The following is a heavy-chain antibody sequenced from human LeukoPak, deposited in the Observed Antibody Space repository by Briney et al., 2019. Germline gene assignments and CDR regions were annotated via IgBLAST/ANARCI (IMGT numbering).Heavy chain of an antibody. CDR3: ARLGVAAAGSDAFDI. V-gene: IGHV4-34*01. CDR2: INHSGST. Sequence: SETLSLTCTVSGGSISSYYWSWIRQPPGKGLEWIGEINHSGSTNYNPSLKSRVTISVDTSKNQFSLKLSSVTAADTAVYYCARLGVAAAGSDAFDIWGQGTMVTVSS. D-gene: IGHD6-13*01. CDR1: GGSISSYY. J-gene: IGHJ3*02.